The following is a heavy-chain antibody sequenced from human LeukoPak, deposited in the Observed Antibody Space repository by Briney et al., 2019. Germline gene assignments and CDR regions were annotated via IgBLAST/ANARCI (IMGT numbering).Heavy chain of an antibody. Sequence: PSEALSLTCTVSGGSISSGSYYWSWIRQPAGKGLEWIGRIYTSGSTNYNPSLKSRVTISVDTSKNQFSLKLSSMTAADTAVYYCARAGGSYRSYAFDIWGQGTMVTVSS. CDR1: GGSISSGSYY. J-gene: IGHJ3*02. CDR2: IYTSGST. CDR3: ARAGGSYRSYAFDI. V-gene: IGHV4-61*02. D-gene: IGHD1-26*01.